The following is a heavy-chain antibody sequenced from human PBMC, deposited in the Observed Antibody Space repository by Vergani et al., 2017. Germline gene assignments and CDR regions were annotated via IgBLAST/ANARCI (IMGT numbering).Heavy chain of an antibody. V-gene: IGHV4-59*01. D-gene: IGHD1-26*01. CDR2: IYYSGST. CDR1: GGSISSYY. Sequence: QVQLQESGPGLVKPSETLSLTCTVSGGSISSYYWSWIRQPPGKGLEWIGYIYYSGSTNYNPSLKSRGTISVDPSKNQFSLKLSSVTAADTAVYYCARDLVGALNWFDPWGQGTLVTVSS. CDR3: ARDLVGALNWFDP. J-gene: IGHJ5*02.